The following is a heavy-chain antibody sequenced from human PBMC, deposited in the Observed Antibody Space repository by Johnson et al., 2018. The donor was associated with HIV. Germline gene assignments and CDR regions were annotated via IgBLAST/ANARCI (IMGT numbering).Heavy chain of an antibody. CDR1: AFTVSSNY. CDR2: IYSGGGP. D-gene: IGHD1-26*01. CDR3: ASSGELPDDDAFDI. V-gene: IGHV3-66*02. Sequence: VQLVESGGGLVQPGGSLRLSCAASAFTVSSNYMSWVRQAPGKGLEWVSVIYSGGGPQYADYVKGRVTISRDNSKNTLYLQMNSLRAEDTAVYYCASSGELPDDDAFDIWGQGTRVTVSS. J-gene: IGHJ3*02.